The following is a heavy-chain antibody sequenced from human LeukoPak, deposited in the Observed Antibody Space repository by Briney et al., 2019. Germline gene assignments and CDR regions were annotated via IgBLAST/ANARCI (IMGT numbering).Heavy chain of an antibody. V-gene: IGHV4-4*02. CDR2: IYHSGSA. CDR1: GGSISSGNW. Sequence: SGTLSLTCAVSGGSISSGNWWSWVRQPPGKGLEWIGEIYHSGSANYNPSLKSLVAISLDTSKNQFSLKLTSVTAADTAVYYCASSGNYYFTLDYWGQGTLVTVSS. D-gene: IGHD3-10*01. CDR3: ASSGNYYFTLDY. J-gene: IGHJ4*02.